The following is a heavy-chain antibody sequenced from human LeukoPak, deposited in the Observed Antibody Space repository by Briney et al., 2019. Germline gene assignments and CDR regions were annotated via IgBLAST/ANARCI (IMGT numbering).Heavy chain of an antibody. D-gene: IGHD6-25*01. CDR1: GGSISSYY. CDR3: ARDGHSRGENYMDV. J-gene: IGHJ6*03. Sequence: SETLSLTCTVSGGSISSYYWSWIRQPAGKGLEWIGRIYTSGSTNYNPSLKSRVTMSVDTSKNQFSLKLSSVTAADTAVYYCARDGHSRGENYMDVWGKGTTVNVSS. V-gene: IGHV4-4*07. CDR2: IYTSGST.